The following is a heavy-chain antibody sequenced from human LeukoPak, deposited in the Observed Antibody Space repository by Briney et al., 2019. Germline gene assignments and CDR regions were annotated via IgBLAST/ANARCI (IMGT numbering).Heavy chain of an antibody. J-gene: IGHJ5*02. CDR2: IWYDGSNK. CDR3: ARGSVKQWLARDWFDP. Sequence: GRSLRLSCAASGFTFSSYGMHWVRPAPGKGLEWVAVIWYDGSNKYYADSVKGRFTISRDNSKNTLYLQMNSLRAEDTAVYYCARGSVKQWLARDWFDPWGQGTLVTISS. CDR1: GFTFSSYG. V-gene: IGHV3-33*01. D-gene: IGHD6-19*01.